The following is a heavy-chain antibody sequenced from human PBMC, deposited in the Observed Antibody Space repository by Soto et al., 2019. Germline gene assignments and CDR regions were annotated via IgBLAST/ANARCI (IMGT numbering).Heavy chain of an antibody. CDR1: GGSISSSSYY. J-gene: IGHJ6*02. CDR3: AVQSRTSRYYSMDV. D-gene: IGHD2-2*01. Sequence: QLQLQESGPGLVKPSETLSLTCTVSGGSISSSSYYWGWIRQPPGKGLEWIGSIYYSGNTYYNASLKSRVTISVDTSKSQFSLKVSSVTAADTAMYYCAVQSRTSRYYSMDVWGQGTTVSVSS. V-gene: IGHV4-39*01. CDR2: IYYSGNT.